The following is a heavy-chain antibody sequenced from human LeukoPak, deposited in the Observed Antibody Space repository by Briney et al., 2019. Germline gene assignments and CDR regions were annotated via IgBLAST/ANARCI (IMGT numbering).Heavy chain of an antibody. V-gene: IGHV1-46*01. CDR1: EYTFTSYY. CDR2: INPSGGST. J-gene: IGHJ4*02. CDR3: ARDLDRRYCSGGSCYSFDY. Sequence: ASVKVSCKASEYTFTSYYMHWVRQAPGQGLEWMGIINPSGGSTSYAQKFQGRVTMTRDMSTSTVYMELSSLRSEDTAVYYCARDLDRRYCSGGSCYSFDYWGQGTLVTVSS. D-gene: IGHD2-15*01.